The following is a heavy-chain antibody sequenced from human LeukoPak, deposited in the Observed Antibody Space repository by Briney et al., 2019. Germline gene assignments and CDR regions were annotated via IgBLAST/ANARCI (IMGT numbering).Heavy chain of an antibody. V-gene: IGHV1-3*01. CDR1: GYLFVMYS. Sequence: ASVKVSCKASGYLFVMYSIHWLRQAPGQSLEWMGAIGAANDNARYSQTFQGRVTISSDSSEQTVYMELSSLRSDDTAVYFCARPPLEGLTFGTTPFDYWGQGTRVTVSS. CDR3: ARPPLEGLTFGTTPFDY. D-gene: IGHD1-1*01. J-gene: IGHJ4*02. CDR2: IGAANDNA.